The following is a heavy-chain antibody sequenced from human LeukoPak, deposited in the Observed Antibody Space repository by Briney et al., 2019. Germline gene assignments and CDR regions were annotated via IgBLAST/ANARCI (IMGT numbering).Heavy chain of an antibody. CDR1: GFTFSTYS. D-gene: IGHD4-17*01. CDR3: VRGSYGAYDY. Sequence: PGGSLRLSCAASGFTFSTYSMNWVRQAPGKGLEWVSAISGSGGSTYYADSVKGRFTISRDNSKNTLYLQMNSLRAEDTAVYYCVRGSYGAYDYWGQGSLVTVSS. CDR2: ISGSGGST. V-gene: IGHV3-23*01. J-gene: IGHJ4*02.